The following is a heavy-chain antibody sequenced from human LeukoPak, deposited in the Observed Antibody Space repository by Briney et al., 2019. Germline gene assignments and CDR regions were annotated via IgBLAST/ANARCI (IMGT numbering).Heavy chain of an antibody. J-gene: IGHJ4*02. CDR2: INHSGST. CDR1: GGSFSGYY. CDR3: ATSQRGVAEEGFDY. V-gene: IGHV4-34*01. Sequence: PSETLSLTCAVSGGSFSGYYWSWIRQPPGKGLEWIGEINHSGSTNYSPSLKSRGTISVDTSKNQFSLKLSSVTAADTAVYYCATSQRGVAEEGFDYWGQETLHSVFS. D-gene: IGHD2-15*01.